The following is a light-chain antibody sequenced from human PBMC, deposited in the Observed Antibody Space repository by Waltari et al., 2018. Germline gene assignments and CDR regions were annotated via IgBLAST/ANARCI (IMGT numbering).Light chain of an antibody. J-gene: IGKJ2*01. V-gene: IGKV1-39*01. CDR1: QSISNY. CDR2: AAS. CDR3: QQSYSTPYT. Sequence: DIQMTQSPFSLSASVGERVTITCRASQSISNYLNWYQQKPGKAPKLLMYAASSLQSGVPSRFSGSGSGTAFTLTISSLQPEDFATYYCQQSYSTPYTFGQGTKLEIK.